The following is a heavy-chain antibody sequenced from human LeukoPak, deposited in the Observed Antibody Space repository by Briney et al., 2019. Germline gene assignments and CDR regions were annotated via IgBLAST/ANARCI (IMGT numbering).Heavy chain of an antibody. V-gene: IGHV3-48*03. CDR2: ISSSGTTT. Sequence: GGSLRLSCAASGFSFSVYEIHWVRQAPGKGLEWIADISSSGTTTYYADSVKGRFTISRDNANNSLYLQMNSLGAEDTAVYYCTTLTEASNFDYWGQGTLVTVSS. CDR3: TTLTEASNFDY. CDR1: GFSFSVYE. D-gene: IGHD6-25*01. J-gene: IGHJ4*02.